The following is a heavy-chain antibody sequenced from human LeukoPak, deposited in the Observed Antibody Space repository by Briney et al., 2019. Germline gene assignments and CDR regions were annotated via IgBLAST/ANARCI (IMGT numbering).Heavy chain of an antibody. CDR2: INHSGST. CDR1: GGSFSGYY. CDR3: ASGGIAVAGTGNSFDY. Sequence: PSETLSLTCAVYGGSFSGYYWSWIRQPPGKGLEWIWEINHSGSTNYNPSLKSRVTISVDTSKNQFSLKLSSVTAADTAVYYCASGGIAVAGTGNSFDYWGQGTLVTVSS. D-gene: IGHD6-19*01. J-gene: IGHJ4*02. V-gene: IGHV4-34*01.